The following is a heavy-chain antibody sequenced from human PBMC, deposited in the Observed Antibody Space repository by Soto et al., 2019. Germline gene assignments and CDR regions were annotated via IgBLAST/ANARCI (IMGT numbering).Heavy chain of an antibody. CDR2: IYPGDSDT. V-gene: IGHV5-51*01. CDR3: ARPAWGIQPDY. D-gene: IGHD3-16*01. CDR1: GYAFTSYW. J-gene: IGHJ4*02. Sequence: PGESLKISCTGSGYAFTSYWIAWVRQMPGKGLEWMGIIYPGDSDTRYSPSFQGQVTISADKSVNTVYLQWGSLKASDTAMYYCARPAWGIQPDYWGQGTLVTVSS.